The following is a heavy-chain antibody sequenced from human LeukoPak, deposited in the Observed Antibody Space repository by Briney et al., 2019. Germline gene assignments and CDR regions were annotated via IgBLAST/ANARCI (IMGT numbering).Heavy chain of an antibody. V-gene: IGHV3-74*01. J-gene: IGHJ5*02. D-gene: IGHD6-25*01. CDR3: ARDGEATSGWVGGATANWFDP. CDR1: GFTFSSYW. Sequence: GGSLRLSCAASGFTFSSYWMHWVRQAPGKGLVWVSRINSDGSRTSYADSVKGRFTISRDNAKNTLYLQMNSLRAEDTAVYYCARDGEATSGWVGGATANWFDPWGQGTLVTVSS. CDR2: INSDGSRT.